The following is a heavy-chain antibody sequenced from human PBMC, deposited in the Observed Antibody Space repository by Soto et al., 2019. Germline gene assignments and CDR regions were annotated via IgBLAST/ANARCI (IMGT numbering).Heavy chain of an antibody. CDR3: ANGRGYCSSTSCYGFDF. Sequence: QVQLQQWGAGLLKPSETLSLTCAVYGGSFSGYYWSWIRQPPGKGLEWIGEINHSGSTNYNPSLKSRDTISVIAAKTQFTLNLSAVTSADTAVYYLANGRGYCSSTSCYGFDFWGQGTLVTVSS. V-gene: IGHV4-34*01. J-gene: IGHJ4*02. CDR1: GGSFSGYY. CDR2: INHSGST. D-gene: IGHD2-2*01.